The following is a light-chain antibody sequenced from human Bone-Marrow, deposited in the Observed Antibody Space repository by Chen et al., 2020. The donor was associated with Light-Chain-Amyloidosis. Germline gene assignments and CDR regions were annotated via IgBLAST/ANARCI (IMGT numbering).Light chain of an antibody. CDR3: KQFGTWPLT. V-gene: IGKV3-20*01. Sequence: EIVLTQSPGTLSLSPGEGANLSCRASQTISSNYLTWYQQKFGQAPRLLIYGSSSRATGIPDRCTGSGSWTVVPLTSNRLEPEYFARYYCKQFGTWPLTYGAGPKL. CDR2: GSS. J-gene: IGKJ4*01. CDR1: QTISSNY.